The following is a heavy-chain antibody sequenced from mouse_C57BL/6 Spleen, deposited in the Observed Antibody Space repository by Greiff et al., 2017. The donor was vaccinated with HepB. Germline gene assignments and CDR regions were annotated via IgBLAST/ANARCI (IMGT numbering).Heavy chain of an antibody. J-gene: IGHJ2*01. CDR2: IHPNSGRT. Sequence: QVQLQQPGAELVKPGASVKLSCKASGYTFTSYWMHWVKQRPGQGLEWIGMIHPNSGRTNYNEKFKSKATLTVDKSSSTAYMQLSSLTSEDSAVYYCARWGTTVAYYFDYWGQGTTLTVSS. CDR3: ARWGTTVAYYFDY. V-gene: IGHV1-64*01. CDR1: GYTFTSYW. D-gene: IGHD1-1*01.